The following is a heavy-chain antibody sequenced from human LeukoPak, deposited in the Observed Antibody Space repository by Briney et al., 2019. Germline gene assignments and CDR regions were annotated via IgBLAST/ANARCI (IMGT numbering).Heavy chain of an antibody. Sequence: GGSLRLSCAASGFTFSSYALSWVPQAPGKGLVGVSAISGSGGSTYYADSVKGRFTISRDNSKNTLYLQMNSLRAEDTAVYYCATPTPTTYYYDSSGYYPSYYFDYWGQGTLVTVSS. CDR1: GFTFSSYA. V-gene: IGHV3-23*01. CDR3: ATPTPTTYYYDSSGYYPSYYFDY. D-gene: IGHD3-22*01. J-gene: IGHJ4*02. CDR2: ISGSGGST.